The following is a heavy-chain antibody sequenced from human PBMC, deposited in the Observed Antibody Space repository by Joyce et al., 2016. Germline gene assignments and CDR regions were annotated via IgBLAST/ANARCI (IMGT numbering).Heavy chain of an antibody. D-gene: IGHD3-22*01. Sequence: QVQLQESGPGLVKPSETLSLTCTVSGGSISNYYWSWIRQPPGKGLEWIGYIHYSCSTNHNPSLKSRVTLSIDTAQRQISLKLTSVIAADTAVYYCARHGMFYYDSSGSYYVSGWFDPWGQGTLVTVSS. J-gene: IGHJ5*02. V-gene: IGHV4-59*08. CDR3: ARHGMFYYDSSGSYYVSGWFDP. CDR2: IHYSCST. CDR1: GGSISNYY.